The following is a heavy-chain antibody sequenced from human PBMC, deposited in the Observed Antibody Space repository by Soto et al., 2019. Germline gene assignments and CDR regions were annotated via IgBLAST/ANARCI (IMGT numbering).Heavy chain of an antibody. Sequence: QVQLVESGGGVVQPGRSLRLSCAASGFTFSSYAMHWVRQAPGKGLEWVAVISYDGSNKYYADSVKGRFTISRDNSKNTLYRQMNSLRAEDTAVYYCARDRRRHFDYWGQGTLVTVSS. CDR3: ARDRRRHFDY. CDR1: GFTFSSYA. J-gene: IGHJ4*02. D-gene: IGHD1-1*01. V-gene: IGHV3-30-3*01. CDR2: ISYDGSNK.